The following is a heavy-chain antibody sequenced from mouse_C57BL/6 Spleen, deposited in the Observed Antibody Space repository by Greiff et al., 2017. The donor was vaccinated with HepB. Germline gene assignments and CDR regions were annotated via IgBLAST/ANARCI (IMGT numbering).Heavy chain of an antibody. J-gene: IGHJ2*01. CDR3: ARSCITTVEGKYLEY. V-gene: IGHV1-80*01. D-gene: IGHD1-1*01. Sequence: VQLQQSGAELVKPGASVKISCKASGYSFSSYWMNWVKQRPGKGLEWIGQIYPGDGDTNYNGKFKGKATLTADKSSSTAYMQLSSLTSEDSAVYSCARSCITTVEGKYLEYWGQGTNLTVSS. CDR1: GYSFSSYW. CDR2: IYPGDGDT.